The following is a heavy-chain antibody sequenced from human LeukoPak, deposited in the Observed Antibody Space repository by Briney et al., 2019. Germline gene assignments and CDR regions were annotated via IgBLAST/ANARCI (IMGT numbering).Heavy chain of an antibody. CDR3: AKGTQPTPGSGWYYFDY. Sequence: GGSLRLSCAASGFTFDDYAMHWVRQAPGKGLEWVSGISWNSGSIGYADSVKGRFTISRDNAKNSLYLQMNSLRAEDTALYYCAKGTQPTPGSGWYYFDYWGQGTLVTVSS. CDR1: GFTFDDYA. CDR2: ISWNSGSI. D-gene: IGHD6-19*01. J-gene: IGHJ4*02. V-gene: IGHV3-9*01.